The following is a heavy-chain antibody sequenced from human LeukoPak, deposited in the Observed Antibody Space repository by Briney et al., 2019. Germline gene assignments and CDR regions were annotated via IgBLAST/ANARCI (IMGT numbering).Heavy chain of an antibody. V-gene: IGHV3-23*01. CDR3: AAHYDGAGTPLTNRKTGEW. D-gene: IGHD3-10*01. CDR2: ISVSGGSA. CDR1: GFTFSSCA. J-gene: IGHJ4*02. Sequence: GGSLRLSCAASGFTFSSCAMSWARQAPGKGLEWVSVISVSGGSAYCADSVKGRFIIARDKSKNTLYLQMNGVRAEDTDVYHCAAHYDGAGTPLTNRKTGEWGGQGTLVTVSS.